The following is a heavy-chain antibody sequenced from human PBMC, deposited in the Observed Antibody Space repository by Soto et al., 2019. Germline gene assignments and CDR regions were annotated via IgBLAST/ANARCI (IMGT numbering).Heavy chain of an antibody. Sequence: GASVKVSCKASGYTFTSYAMHWVRQAPGQRLEWMGWINAGNGNTKYSQKFQGRVTITRDTSASTAYMELSSLRSEDTAVYYCARVGEDILTGSNWFDPWGQGTLVTVSS. CDR3: ARVGEDILTGSNWFDP. V-gene: IGHV1-3*01. CDR2: INAGNGNT. D-gene: IGHD3-9*01. J-gene: IGHJ5*02. CDR1: GYTFTSYA.